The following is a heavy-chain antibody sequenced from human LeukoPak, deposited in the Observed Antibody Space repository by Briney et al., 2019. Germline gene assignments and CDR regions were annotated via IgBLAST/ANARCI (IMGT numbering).Heavy chain of an antibody. V-gene: IGHV3-30*02. CDR2: IGHDGRNK. Sequence: GGSLRLSCAASGFIFNSYGMHWVRQAPGKGLAWVAYIGHDGRNKYYADSVKGRFTISRDSSKNTLYLQMNSLRAEDTAVYYCARDVRIYYYDSSPDYWGQGALVTVSS. CDR1: GFIFNSYG. CDR3: ARDVRIYYYDSSPDY. D-gene: IGHD3-22*01. J-gene: IGHJ4*02.